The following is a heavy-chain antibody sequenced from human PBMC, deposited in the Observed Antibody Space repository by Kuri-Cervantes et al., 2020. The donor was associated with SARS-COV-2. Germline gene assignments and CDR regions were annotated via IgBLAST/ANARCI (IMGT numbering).Heavy chain of an antibody. CDR2: IRGSGNNI. J-gene: IGHJ4*02. D-gene: IGHD1-7*01. V-gene: IGHV3-11*04. Sequence: GGSLRLSCAVSGFTFSDFYMSWIRPAPGKGMEWIAYIRGSGNNIFYSDSVMGRFTISRDNAENSLYLRMNSLRADDTAVYFCARDRDNWNYPDYWGQGTLVTVSS. CDR1: GFTFSDFY. CDR3: ARDRDNWNYPDY.